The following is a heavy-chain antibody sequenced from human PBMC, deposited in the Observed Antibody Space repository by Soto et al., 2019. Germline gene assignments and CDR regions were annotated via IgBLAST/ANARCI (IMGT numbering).Heavy chain of an antibody. D-gene: IGHD1-26*01. CDR2: IKQDGSEK. CDR3: ARVRSWHRADAFDI. Sequence: GGSRRRSCAASGFTFSSYLMSWVRQAPGKGLEWVANIKQDGSEKYYVDSVKGRFTISRDNAKNSLYLQMNSLRAEDTAVYYCARVRSWHRADAFDIWGQGTMVTVS. CDR1: GFTFSSYL. V-gene: IGHV3-7*01. J-gene: IGHJ3*02.